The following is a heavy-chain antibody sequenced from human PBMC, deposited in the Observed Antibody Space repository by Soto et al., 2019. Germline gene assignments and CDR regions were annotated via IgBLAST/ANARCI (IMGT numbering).Heavy chain of an antibody. CDR2: IYSGGST. Sequence: GGSLRLSCAASGFTVSSNYMSWVRQAPGKGLEWVSVIYSGGSTYYADSVKGRFTISRDNSKNTLYLQMNSLRAEDTAVYYCARDSPGHDAFDIWGQGTMVTVSS. V-gene: IGHV3-66*02. CDR1: GFTVSSNY. J-gene: IGHJ3*02. D-gene: IGHD3-22*01. CDR3: ARDSPGHDAFDI.